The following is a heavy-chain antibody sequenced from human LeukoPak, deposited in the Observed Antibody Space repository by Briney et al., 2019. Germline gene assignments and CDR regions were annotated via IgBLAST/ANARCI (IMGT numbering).Heavy chain of an antibody. Sequence: GASVKVSCKASGYTFTSYAMHWVRQAPGQRLEWMGWINAGNGNTKYSQKFQGRVTMTTDTSTSTAYMELRSLRSDDTAVYYCARGGGSYYIDYWGQGTLVTVSS. CDR3: ARGGGSYYIDY. V-gene: IGHV1-3*01. J-gene: IGHJ4*02. CDR2: INAGNGNT. CDR1: GYTFTSYA. D-gene: IGHD1-26*01.